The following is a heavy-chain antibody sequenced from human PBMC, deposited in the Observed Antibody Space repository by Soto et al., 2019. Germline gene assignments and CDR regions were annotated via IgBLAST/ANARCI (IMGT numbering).Heavy chain of an antibody. V-gene: IGHV4-30-2*01. CDR2: IYHSGGT. D-gene: IGHD3-22*01. Sequence: QLPPQESGSGLGKPSQTLSLPCAVSGDFLRRGGYSWNWIRQPPGKGLEWIGYIYHSGGTDYNPSLKSRVTITVDSSNNQFSLKLSSVTAADTAVYYCARDSRSGYYLDYWGQGTLVTVSS. CDR3: ARDSRSGYYLDY. CDR1: GDFLRRGGYS. J-gene: IGHJ4*02.